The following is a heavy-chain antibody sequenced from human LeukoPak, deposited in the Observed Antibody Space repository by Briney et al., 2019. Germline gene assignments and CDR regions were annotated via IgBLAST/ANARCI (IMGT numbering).Heavy chain of an antibody. CDR3: AKSFWWFGEFSPFDY. V-gene: IGHV3-23*01. D-gene: IGHD3-10*01. CDR2: ISSTGGTT. CDR1: GITFSSYG. J-gene: IGHJ4*02. Sequence: GGTLRLSCAASGITFSSYGMSWVRQAPGKGLEWVSRISSTGGTTYYAESVKGRFTISRDNAKNSLYLQMNSLRAEDTAVYYCAKSFWWFGEFSPFDYWGQGTLLTVSS.